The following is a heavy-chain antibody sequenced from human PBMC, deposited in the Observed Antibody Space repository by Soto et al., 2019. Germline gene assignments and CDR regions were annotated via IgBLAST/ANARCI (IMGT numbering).Heavy chain of an antibody. CDR1: GGSFNSDFYY. V-gene: IGHV4-61*01. CDR3: AREFSDSPEAFDY. D-gene: IGHD6-25*01. J-gene: IGHJ4*02. Sequence: SETLSLTCTVSGGSFNSDFYYWSWIRQPPGWGLEWIGYIFYTGRTNYNPSLASRVTISLDTSKNHFSLKLSSVTAADAAVFYCAREFSDSPEAFDYWGQGALVTVSS. CDR2: IFYTGRT.